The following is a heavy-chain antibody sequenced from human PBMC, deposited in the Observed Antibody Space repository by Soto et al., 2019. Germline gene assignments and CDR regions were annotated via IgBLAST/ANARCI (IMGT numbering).Heavy chain of an antibody. CDR2: IDPSDSYT. CDR1: GYSFTSYW. CDR3: ATHRISDGSGSYVGYYYGMDV. Sequence: LGGSLKISCKGSGYSFTSYWISWVRQMPGKGLEWMGRIDPSDSYTNYSPSFQGHVTISADKSISTAYLQWSSLKASDTAMYYCATHRISDGSGSYVGYYYGMDVWGQGTMVTVSS. V-gene: IGHV5-10-1*01. D-gene: IGHD3-10*01. J-gene: IGHJ6*02.